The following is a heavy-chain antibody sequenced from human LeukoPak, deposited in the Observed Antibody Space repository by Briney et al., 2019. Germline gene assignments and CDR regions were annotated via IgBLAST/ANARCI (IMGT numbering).Heavy chain of an antibody. CDR2: FYYSGST. CDR1: GAPISRNSYY. J-gene: IGHJ4*02. Sequence: SESLSLTCSISGAPISRNSYYWGWIRQSPGKGLEWVAIFYYSGSTFKNPSLKSRVTISVDTSQNQFSLNLKSVTAADTAVYFCAKGRSPKAPFDSWGQGTLVTVSS. CDR3: AKGRSPKAPFDS. V-gene: IGHV4-39*01.